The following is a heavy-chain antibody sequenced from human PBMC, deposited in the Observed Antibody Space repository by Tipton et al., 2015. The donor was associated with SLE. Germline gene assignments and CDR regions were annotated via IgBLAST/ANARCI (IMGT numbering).Heavy chain of an antibody. Sequence: TLSLTCTVSGGSISSHYWSWIRQPPGKGLEWIGRIYYSGSTYYNPSLKSRVTISVDTSKNQFSLKLSAVTAADTAVYYCARHRFQSFTVVNWGQGTLVTVSS. D-gene: IGHD2-15*01. J-gene: IGHJ4*02. CDR1: GGSISSHY. CDR3: ARHRFQSFTVVN. V-gene: IGHV4-59*05. CDR2: IYYSGST.